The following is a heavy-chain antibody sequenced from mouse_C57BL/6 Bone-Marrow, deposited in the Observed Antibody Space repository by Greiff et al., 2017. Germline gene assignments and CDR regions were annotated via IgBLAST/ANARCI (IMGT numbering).Heavy chain of an antibody. D-gene: IGHD2-1*01. J-gene: IGHJ2*01. CDR1: GYTFTSYW. CDR3: ARGYGNYEDY. CDR2: IYPGGGST. V-gene: IGHV1-55*01. Sequence: VQLQQPGAELVKPGASVKMSCKASGYTFTSYWITWVKQRPGQGLEWVGDIYPGGGSTNSNETFKSKATLTVDTSSSTAYMQLSSLTSEDSAVYYCARGYGNYEDYWGQGTTLTVSS.